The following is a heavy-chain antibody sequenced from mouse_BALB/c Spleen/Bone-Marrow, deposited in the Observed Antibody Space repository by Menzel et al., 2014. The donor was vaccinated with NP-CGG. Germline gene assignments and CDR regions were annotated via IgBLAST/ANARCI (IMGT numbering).Heavy chain of an antibody. V-gene: IGHV5-12-2*01. D-gene: IGHD2-3*01. CDR3: ARQSYEGFAY. J-gene: IGHJ3*01. CDR1: GFTFSSYT. CDR2: ISNGGGST. Sequence: VQLKDSGGNLVQPGGSLKLSCAASGFTFSSYTMSWVRQTPEKRLEWVAYISNGGGSTYYPDTVKGRLTISRDNATNTLYLQMSSLKSEDTAMYYCARQSYEGFAYWGQGTLVTVSA.